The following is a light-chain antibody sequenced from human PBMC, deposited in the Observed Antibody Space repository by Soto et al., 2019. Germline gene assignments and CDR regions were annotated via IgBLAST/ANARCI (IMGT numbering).Light chain of an antibody. V-gene: IGKV3-15*01. CDR3: QQYNNWPRAT. CDR1: QSISSN. Sequence: VVMTQAPATLSVSPGDRATLSCRASQSISSNLAWYQQKPGQAPRLLMFRTSSRATGFPARFSGSGSGTEFNLTISSLQSEDFGVYYCQQYNNWPRATFGGGTKV. J-gene: IGKJ4*01. CDR2: RTS.